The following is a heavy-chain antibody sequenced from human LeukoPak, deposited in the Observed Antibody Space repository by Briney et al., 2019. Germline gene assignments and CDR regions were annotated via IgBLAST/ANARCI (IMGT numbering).Heavy chain of an antibody. D-gene: IGHD6-13*01. CDR1: GFNFGIYG. CDR3: ARVSIAVAGSDY. Sequence: GTSLRLSCTASGFNFGIYGMHWVRQAPGKGLEWVAVMWDDGTNEYYVESVKGRFTISRDNGKRTLYLQMNSLRAEDTAVYYCARVSIAVAGSDYWGQGTLVTVSS. CDR2: MWDDGTNE. V-gene: IGHV3-33*01. J-gene: IGHJ4*02.